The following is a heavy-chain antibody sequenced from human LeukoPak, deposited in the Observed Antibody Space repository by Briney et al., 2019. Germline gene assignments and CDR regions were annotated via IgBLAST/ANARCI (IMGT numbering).Heavy chain of an antibody. CDR3: ARDRSGPNY. CDR2: ISYDGSNK. V-gene: IGHV3-30*04. Sequence: GGSLRLSCAASGFTFSSYAMHWVRQAPGKGLEWVAVISYDGSNKYYADSVKGRFTISRDNSKNTLYLQMNSLRAEDTAVYFCARDRSGPNYWGQGTLVTVSS. J-gene: IGHJ4*02. CDR1: GFTFSSYA.